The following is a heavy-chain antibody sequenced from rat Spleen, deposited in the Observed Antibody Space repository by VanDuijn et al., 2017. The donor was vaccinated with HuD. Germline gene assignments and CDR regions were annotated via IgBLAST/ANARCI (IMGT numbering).Heavy chain of an antibody. D-gene: IGHD1-4*01. Sequence: VQLKESGPGLVQPSQTLSLTCTVSGFSLTDYSVHWVRQPPGKGLEWMGVMWSGGSTAYNSALKSRLSISRDTSKSQVFLKRNSLQTEDTSMYFCASGIFDFWGQGVMVTVSS. CDR1: GFSLTDYS. CDR2: MWSGGST. CDR3: ASGIFDF. J-gene: IGHJ2*01. V-gene: IGHV2S63*01.